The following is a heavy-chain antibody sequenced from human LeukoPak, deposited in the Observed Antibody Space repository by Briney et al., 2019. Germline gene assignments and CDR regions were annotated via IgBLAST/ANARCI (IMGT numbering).Heavy chain of an antibody. Sequence: GGSLTLSCAASGFTFSNYYMSWIRQAPGKGLAWVSYISSSSSYTNYAVSVKGRFTISRDNAKNSLYLQMNSLRAEDTAVYYCARVPEPFDYWGQGTLVTVSS. V-gene: IGHV3-11*05. J-gene: IGHJ4*02. D-gene: IGHD1-14*01. CDR2: ISSSSSYT. CDR3: ARVPEPFDY. CDR1: GFTFSNYY.